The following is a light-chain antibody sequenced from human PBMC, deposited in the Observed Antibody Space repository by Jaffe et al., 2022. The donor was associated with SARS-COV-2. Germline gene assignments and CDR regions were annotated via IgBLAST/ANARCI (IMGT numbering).Light chain of an antibody. CDR3: QSYGNRPKTWL. J-gene: IGLJ3*02. CDR2: GNS. Sequence: QSVLTQPPSVSGAPGQRVTISCTGSSSNIGAGFDVHWYQQLPGSAPKLLIYGNSNRPSGVPDRFSGSKSGTSASLAISGLQAEDEADYYCQSYGNRPKTWLFGGGTKLTVL. V-gene: IGLV1-40*01. CDR1: SSNIGAGFD.